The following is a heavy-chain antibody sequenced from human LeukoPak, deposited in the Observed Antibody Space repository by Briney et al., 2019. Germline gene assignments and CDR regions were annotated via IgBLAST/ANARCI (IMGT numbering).Heavy chain of an antibody. D-gene: IGHD1-26*01. CDR3: ARDQGGPTYYYYMDV. Sequence: SETLSLTCTVSGGSISSYYWSWIRQPAGKGLEWIGRIYTSGSTNYNPSLKSRVTISVDTSKNRFSLRLSSVTAADTAVYYCARDQGGPTYYYYMDVWGKGTTVTVSS. V-gene: IGHV4-4*07. CDR1: GGSISSYY. J-gene: IGHJ6*03. CDR2: IYTSGST.